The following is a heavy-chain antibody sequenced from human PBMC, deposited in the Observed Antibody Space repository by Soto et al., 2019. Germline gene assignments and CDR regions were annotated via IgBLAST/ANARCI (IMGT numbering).Heavy chain of an antibody. Sequence: QVQLVQSGAEVKKPGASVKVSCKASGYTFTSYYMHWVRQAPGQGLEWMGIINPSGGSTSYAQKFQGRVTMTRDTSTSTVYMALSSLRSEDTAVYYCARPTETRPLTAVTDVVSMDVWGQGTTVTVSS. CDR3: ARPTETRPLTAVTDVVSMDV. J-gene: IGHJ6*02. D-gene: IGHD4-4*01. CDR1: GYTFTSYY. CDR2: INPSGGST. V-gene: IGHV1-46*01.